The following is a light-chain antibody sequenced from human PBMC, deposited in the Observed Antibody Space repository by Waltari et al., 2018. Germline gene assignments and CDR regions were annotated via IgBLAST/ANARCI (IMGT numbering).Light chain of an antibody. Sequence: QSALTQPASVSGSPGQSITISCTGTSSDVGAYDYVSWYQQHPGKAPKLISYDVTNRPSGVSIRFYGYKSGNTASLTISGLQSDDEADYYCNSHTSVSTLVFGTGTTVTVI. V-gene: IGLV2-14*03. CDR3: NSHTSVSTLV. J-gene: IGLJ1*01. CDR1: SSDVGAYDY. CDR2: DVT.